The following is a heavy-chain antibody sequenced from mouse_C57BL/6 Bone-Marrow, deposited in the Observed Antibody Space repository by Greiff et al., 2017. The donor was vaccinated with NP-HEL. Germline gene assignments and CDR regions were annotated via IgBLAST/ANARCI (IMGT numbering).Heavy chain of an antibody. V-gene: IGHV1-59*01. Sequence: QVQLKQPGAELVRPGTSVKLSCKASGYTFTSYWMHWVKQRPGQGLEWIGVIDPSDSYTNYNQKFKGKATLTVDTSSSTAYMQLSSLTSEDSAVYYCARYDWDWYFDVWGTGTTVTVSS. CDR2: IDPSDSYT. J-gene: IGHJ1*03. CDR3: ARYDWDWYFDV. CDR1: GYTFTSYW. D-gene: IGHD2-12*01.